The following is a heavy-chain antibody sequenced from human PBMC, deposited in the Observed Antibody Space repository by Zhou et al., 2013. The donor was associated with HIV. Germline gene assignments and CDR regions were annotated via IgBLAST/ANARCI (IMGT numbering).Heavy chain of an antibody. CDR1: GGTFNSYS. J-gene: IGHJ3*02. V-gene: IGHV1-69*12. D-gene: IGHD6-19*01. Sequence: QVELVQSGAEVKKPGSSVKVSCKISGGTFNSYSISWVRQAPGQGLEWMGGITPIFDTPDYAQKFRDRVKITADESTSTGYMELSGLRSEDTAVYYCARGLSIPVGDAFDILGPRDNGHRLF. CDR2: ITPIFDTP. CDR3: ARGLSIPVGDAFDI.